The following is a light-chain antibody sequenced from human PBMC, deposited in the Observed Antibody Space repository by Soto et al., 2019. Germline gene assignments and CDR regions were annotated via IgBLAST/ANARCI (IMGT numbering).Light chain of an antibody. CDR1: SCNIGAGYD. V-gene: IGLV1-40*01. Sequence: QSVLTQPPSVSGAPGQRVTISCTGSSCNIGAGYDVHWYQQVPGTAPKLLIYGNINRPSGVPDRFSGSKSGTSASLAITGLQADDEADYYCQSYDSSLTVVFGGGTKLTVL. J-gene: IGLJ2*01. CDR2: GNI. CDR3: QSYDSSLTVV.